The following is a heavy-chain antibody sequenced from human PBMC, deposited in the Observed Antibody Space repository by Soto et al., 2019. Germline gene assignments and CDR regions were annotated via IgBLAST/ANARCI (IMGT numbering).Heavy chain of an antibody. V-gene: IGHV4-39*01. Sequence: SETLSLTCTVSGGSISSSSYYWVWIRQPPGKGLEWIGSIYYSGSTYYNPSLKSRVTISVDTSKNQFSLKLSSVTAADTAVYYCARHRPSFGVAMGWFDPWGQGTLVTVPS. CDR2: IYYSGST. CDR1: GGSISSSSYY. CDR3: ARHRPSFGVAMGWFDP. J-gene: IGHJ5*02. D-gene: IGHD3-3*01.